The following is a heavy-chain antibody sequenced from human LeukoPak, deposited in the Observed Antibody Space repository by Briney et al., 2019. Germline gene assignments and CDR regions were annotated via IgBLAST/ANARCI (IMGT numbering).Heavy chain of an antibody. CDR3: ARDRSDGSGYYGYYFDY. CDR2: IYYSGST. Sequence: KSSETLSLTCIVSGGSIGSYYWSWIRQPPGKWLEWIGHIYYSGSTDYNPSLRSRVTISVDTSKNQFSLRLSSVTAADTAVYYCARDRSDGSGYYGYYFDYWGQGTLVSVSS. V-gene: IGHV4-59*01. D-gene: IGHD3-22*01. CDR1: GGSIGSYY. J-gene: IGHJ4*02.